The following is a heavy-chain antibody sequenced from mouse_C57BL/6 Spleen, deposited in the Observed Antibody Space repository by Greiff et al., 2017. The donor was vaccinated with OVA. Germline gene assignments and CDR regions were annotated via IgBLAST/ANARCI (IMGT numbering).Heavy chain of an antibody. V-gene: IGHV1-85*01. D-gene: IGHD3-2*02. CDR1: GYTFTSYD. Sequence: VKLVESGPELVKPGASVKLSCKASGYTFTSYDINWVKQRPGQGLEWIGWIYPRDGSTKYNEKFKGKATLTVDTSSSTAYMELHSLTSEDSAVYFCARRQLRLHYYAMDYWGQGTSVTVSS. CDR3: ARRQLRLHYYAMDY. CDR2: IYPRDGST. J-gene: IGHJ4*01.